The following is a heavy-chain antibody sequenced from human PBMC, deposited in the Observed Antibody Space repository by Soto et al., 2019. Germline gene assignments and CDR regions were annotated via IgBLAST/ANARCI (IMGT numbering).Heavy chain of an antibody. Sequence: SETLSLTCTVSGGSISIYYWRWIRQPPGKGLEWIGYIYYSGSTNYNPSLKSRVTISVDTSKNQFSLKLSSVTAADTAVYYCARASVPAAMNYWGQGTLVTVSS. CDR2: IYYSGST. J-gene: IGHJ4*02. D-gene: IGHD2-2*01. CDR1: GGSISIYY. CDR3: ARASVPAAMNY. V-gene: IGHV4-59*01.